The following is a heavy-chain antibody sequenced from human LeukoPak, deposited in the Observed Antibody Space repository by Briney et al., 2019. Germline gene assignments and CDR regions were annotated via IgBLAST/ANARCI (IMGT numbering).Heavy chain of an antibody. J-gene: IGHJ4*02. CDR3: ASRRGAVAGGIDY. D-gene: IGHD6-19*01. Sequence: GALRLSCAASGFTFSSYSMNWVRQAPGKGLEWVSSISSSSSYIYYADSLKGRFTISRDNAKNSLYLQTNSLRAEDTAVYYCASRRGAVAGGIDYWGQGTLVTVSS. CDR2: ISSSSSYI. CDR1: GFTFSSYS. V-gene: IGHV3-21*01.